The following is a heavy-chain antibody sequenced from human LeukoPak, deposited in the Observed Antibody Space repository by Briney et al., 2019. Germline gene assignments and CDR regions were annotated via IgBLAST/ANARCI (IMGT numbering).Heavy chain of an antibody. D-gene: IGHD2-15*01. J-gene: IGHJ4*02. CDR2: MNPNSGNT. V-gene: IGHV1-8*03. CDR3: ASGAAATRVTTEKLKSDY. CDR1: GYTFTSYD. Sequence: GASVKVSCKASGYTFTSYDINWVRQATGQGLEWMGWMNPNSGNTGYAQKFQGRVTITRNTSISTAYMELSSLRSEDTAVYYCASGAAATRVTTEKLKSDYWGQGTLVTVSS.